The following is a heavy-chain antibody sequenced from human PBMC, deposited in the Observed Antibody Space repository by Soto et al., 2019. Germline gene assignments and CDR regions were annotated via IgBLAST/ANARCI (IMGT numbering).Heavy chain of an antibody. V-gene: IGHV5-51*01. J-gene: IGHJ5*02. CDR3: ARIPITGLYNWFDP. Sequence: XESLSVSCKCSGYSFTSYWIGWVLQMPGKGLEWMGIIYPGDSDTRYSPSFQGQVTISADKSISTAYLQWSSLKASDTAMYYCARIPITGLYNWFDPWGQGTLVTVSS. CDR2: IYPGDSDT. D-gene: IGHD1-20*01. CDR1: GYSFTSYW.